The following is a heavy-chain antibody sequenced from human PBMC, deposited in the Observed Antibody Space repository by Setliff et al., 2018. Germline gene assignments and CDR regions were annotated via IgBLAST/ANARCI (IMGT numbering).Heavy chain of an antibody. V-gene: IGHV3-15*07. Sequence: LIRQPPGKGLEWVGRIKSIDEGGTTDYPAPVKDRFTISRDDSKNTVYLQMNSLKADDTAVYYCALAYCRSTTCHPLYYWGQGTLVTVSS. D-gene: IGHD2-2*01. CDR2: IKSIDEGGTT. J-gene: IGHJ4*02. CDR3: ALAYCRSTTCHPLYY.